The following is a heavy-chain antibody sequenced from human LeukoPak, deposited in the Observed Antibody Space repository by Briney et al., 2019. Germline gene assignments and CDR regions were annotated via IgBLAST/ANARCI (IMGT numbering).Heavy chain of an antibody. V-gene: IGHV4-59*12. CDR1: GGSFSSYY. J-gene: IGHJ4*02. CDR2: VYYSGST. D-gene: IGHD2-21*02. Sequence: PSETLSLTCNVSGGSFSSYYWTWIRQPPGKGLEWIGNVYYSGSTNYKSSLKSRVSISVDRSKNQFSLKLSSVTAADTAVYYCARTGYCGGDCYPNDFDYWGQGTLVTVSS. CDR3: ARTGYCGGDCYPNDFDY.